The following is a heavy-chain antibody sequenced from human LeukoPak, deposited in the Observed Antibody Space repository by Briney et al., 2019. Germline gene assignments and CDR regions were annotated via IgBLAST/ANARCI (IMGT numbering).Heavy chain of an antibody. CDR2: ISGSGGST. CDR3: ANYDSSGYPETEPFDY. V-gene: IGHV3-23*01. D-gene: IGHD3-22*01. J-gene: IGHJ4*02. Sequence: GGSLRLSCAASGFTFSSYAMSWVRQAPGEGLEWVSAISGSGGSTYYADSVKGRFTISRDNSKNTLYLQMNSLRAEDTAVYYCANYDSSGYPETEPFDYWGQGTLVTVSS. CDR1: GFTFSSYA.